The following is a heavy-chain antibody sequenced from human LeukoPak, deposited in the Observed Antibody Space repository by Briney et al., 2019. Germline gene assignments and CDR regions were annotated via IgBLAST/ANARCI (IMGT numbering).Heavy chain of an antibody. J-gene: IGHJ4*02. CDR2: IWFDGSNK. CDR3: ARREGYYFDY. V-gene: IGHV3-33*01. CDR1: GFTFSSYG. Sequence: GRSLRLSCAASGFTFSSYGMHWVRQAPGKGLEWVAVIWFDGSNKYYADSVKGRFTISRDNSKNTLYLQINSLRAEDTAFYYCARREGYYFDYWGQGTLVTVSS. D-gene: IGHD5-24*01.